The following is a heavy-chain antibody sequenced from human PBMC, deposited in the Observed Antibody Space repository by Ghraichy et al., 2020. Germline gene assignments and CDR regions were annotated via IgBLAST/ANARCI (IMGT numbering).Heavy chain of an antibody. Sequence: SVKVSCKASGGTFSSYAISWVRQAPGQGLEWMGGIIPIFGTANYAQKFQGRVTITADESTSTAYMELSSLRSEDTAVYYCARDLGETTAPFDAFDIWGQGTMVTVSS. CDR3: ARDLGETTAPFDAFDI. V-gene: IGHV1-69*13. CDR2: IIPIFGTA. J-gene: IGHJ3*02. CDR1: GGTFSSYA. D-gene: IGHD4-11*01.